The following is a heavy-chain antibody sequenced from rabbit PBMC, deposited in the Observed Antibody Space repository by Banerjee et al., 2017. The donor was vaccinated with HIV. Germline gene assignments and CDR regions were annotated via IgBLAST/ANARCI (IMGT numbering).Heavy chain of an antibody. D-gene: IGHD7-1*01. J-gene: IGHJ4*01. CDR1: GFTLSSYV. CDR3: ARDAGGDGYSNDL. V-gene: IGHV1S45*01. CDR2: INTGSGSA. Sequence: QEQLVESGGGLVQPGGSLKLSCTVSGFTLSSYVMCWVRQAPGKGLEWIGCINTGSGSAYYANWAKGRFTISKTSSTTVTLQMTSLTAADTATYFCARDAGGDGYSNDLWGPGTLVTVS.